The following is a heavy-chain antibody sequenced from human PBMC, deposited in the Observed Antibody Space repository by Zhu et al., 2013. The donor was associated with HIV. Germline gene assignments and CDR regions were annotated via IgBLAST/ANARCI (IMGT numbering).Heavy chain of an antibody. CDR3: ARELPHTFHFDY. J-gene: IGHJ4*02. V-gene: IGHV1-18*01. D-gene: IGHD2-15*01. CDR1: GYTFSNYG. Sequence: QVQLVQSGDEVKKPGASVKVSCKASGYTFSNYGISWVRQAPGQGLEWMGWINAYNGNTNYAQKIQGRVTMTRDTSTSTVSMELRSLKFDDTAVYYCARELPHTFHFDYWGQGALVTVSS. CDR2: INAYNGNT.